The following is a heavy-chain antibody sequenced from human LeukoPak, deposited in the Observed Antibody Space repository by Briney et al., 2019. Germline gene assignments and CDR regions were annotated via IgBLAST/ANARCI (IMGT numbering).Heavy chain of an antibody. CDR3: AKALFGGNTC. V-gene: IGHV3-33*06. Sequence: GGSLRLSCAASGFTFSSYGMHWVRQAPGKGLEWVAVIWYDGSNKYYADSVKGRFTISRENSKNTLYLQMDSLRAEDTAVYYCAKALFGGNTCWGQGTLVTVSS. CDR2: IWYDGSNK. J-gene: IGHJ4*02. D-gene: IGHD4-23*01. CDR1: GFTFSSYG.